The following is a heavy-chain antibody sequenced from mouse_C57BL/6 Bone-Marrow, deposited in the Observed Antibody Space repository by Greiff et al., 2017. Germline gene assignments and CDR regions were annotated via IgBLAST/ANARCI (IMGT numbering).Heavy chain of an antibody. CDR3: TRPRNWENWCFDV. D-gene: IGHD4-1*02. J-gene: IGHJ1*01. CDR2: IRNKANNHAT. V-gene: IGHV6-6*01. Sequence: DVKLVESGGGLVQPGGSMQLSCAASGFTFSDAWMDWVRQSPEKGLEWVAEIRNKANNHATYYAESVKGRFTISRDDSKRSVHLQMNSLRAEGTGIDFVTRPRNWENWCFDVWGAGATVT. CDR1: GFTFSDAW.